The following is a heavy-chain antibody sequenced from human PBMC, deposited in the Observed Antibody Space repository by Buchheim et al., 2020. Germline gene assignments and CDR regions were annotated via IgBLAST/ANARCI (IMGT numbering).Heavy chain of an antibody. CDR1: EFTFTNAW. J-gene: IGHJ4*02. D-gene: IGHD6-6*01. V-gene: IGHV3-15*01. Sequence: EVQVLEAGGGLVQPGESLRLSCAASEFTFTNAWMSWIRQAPGKGLEWVGRIRSSTDGGTTDYAVPVKGRFTISRDDSENTLYLQMNSLKTEDTAVYYCTTLMKSARLSSDYWGQGTL. CDR2: IRSSTDGGTT. CDR3: TTLMKSARLSSDY.